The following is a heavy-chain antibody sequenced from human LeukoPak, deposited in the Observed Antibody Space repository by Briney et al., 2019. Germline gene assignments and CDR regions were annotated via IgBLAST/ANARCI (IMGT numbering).Heavy chain of an antibody. J-gene: IGHJ6*03. CDR1: GGSISSYY. V-gene: IGHV4-4*09. CDR2: IYTSGST. Sequence: SETLSLTCTVSGGSISSYYWSWIWQPPGKGLEWIGYIYTSGSTNYNPSLKSRVTISVDTSKNQFSLKLSSVTAADTAVYYCARVKIYYMDVWGKGTTVTVSS. CDR3: ARVKIYYMDV. D-gene: IGHD3-10*01.